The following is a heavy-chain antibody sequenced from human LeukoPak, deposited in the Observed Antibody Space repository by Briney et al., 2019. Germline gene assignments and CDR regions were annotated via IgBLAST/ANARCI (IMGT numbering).Heavy chain of an antibody. D-gene: IGHD3-10*01. CDR3: ARDVFNYGSGSYRFDY. CDR1: GFTFSSYA. CDR2: IKQDGSEK. V-gene: IGHV3-7*01. Sequence: GGSLRLSCAASGFTFSSYAMSWVRQAPGKGLEWVANIKQDGSEKYYVDSVKGRFTISRDNAKNSLYLQMNSLRAEDTAVYYCARDVFNYGSGSYRFDYWGQGTLVTVSS. J-gene: IGHJ4*02.